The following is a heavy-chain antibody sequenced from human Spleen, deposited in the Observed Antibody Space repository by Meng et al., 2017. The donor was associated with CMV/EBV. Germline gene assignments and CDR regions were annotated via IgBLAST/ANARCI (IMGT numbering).Heavy chain of an antibody. J-gene: IGHJ5*02. CDR2: TCYRSKWYN. CDR1: GASVSGSGAA. Sequence: SGASVSGSGAAWNWLRQSPSRGLEWLGRTCYRSKWYNDYAVSVKSRITISPDTSKNQFSLHLSSVTPEDTAIYYCARDSGLLPIWFDPWGQGTLVTVSS. CDR3: ARDSGLLPIWFDP. D-gene: IGHD3-10*01. V-gene: IGHV6-1*01.